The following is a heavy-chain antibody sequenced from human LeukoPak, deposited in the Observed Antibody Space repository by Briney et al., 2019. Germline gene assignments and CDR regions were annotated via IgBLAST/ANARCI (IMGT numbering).Heavy chain of an antibody. V-gene: IGHV3-43*01. D-gene: IGHD1-26*01. Sequence: GGSLRLSCAASGFIFHHYTMHWVRQPPGKGLEWVSLISWDGFSTYYADSVKGRFTISRDNSKNSLYLQMNSLRAEDTAVYYCARGTSGSYLDYWGQGTLVTVSS. CDR2: ISWDGFST. CDR3: ARGTSGSYLDY. J-gene: IGHJ4*02. CDR1: GFIFHHYT.